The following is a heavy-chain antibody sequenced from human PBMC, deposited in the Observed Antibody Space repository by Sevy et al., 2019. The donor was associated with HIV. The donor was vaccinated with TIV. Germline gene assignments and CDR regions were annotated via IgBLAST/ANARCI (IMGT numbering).Heavy chain of an antibody. V-gene: IGHV3-33*01. Sequence: GGSLRLSCIASGFTFSTYGMHWVRQAPGKGLEWVAVIWYDGSKKNYGDSVKGRFTISRDNSKNTLYLQMNSLRAEDTAVYYCARGLAALPGYYYGMDVWGQGTTVTVSS. CDR3: ARGLAALPGYYYGMDV. J-gene: IGHJ6*02. CDR2: IWYDGSKK. D-gene: IGHD6-6*01. CDR1: GFTFSTYG.